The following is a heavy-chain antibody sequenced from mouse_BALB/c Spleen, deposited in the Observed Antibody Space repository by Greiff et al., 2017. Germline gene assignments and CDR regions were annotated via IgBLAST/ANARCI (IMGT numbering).Heavy chain of an antibody. Sequence: EVQLQQSGAELVKPGASVKLSCTASGFNIKDTYMHWVQQRPEQGLEWIGRIDPANGNTKYDPKFQGKATITADKSSNTAYLQLSSLTSEDTAVYYCARSPFITTVVAPYYFDYWGQGTTLTVSS. CDR3: ARSPFITTVVAPYYFDY. V-gene: IGHV14-3*02. CDR1: GFNIKDTY. J-gene: IGHJ2*01. CDR2: IDPANGNT. D-gene: IGHD1-1*01.